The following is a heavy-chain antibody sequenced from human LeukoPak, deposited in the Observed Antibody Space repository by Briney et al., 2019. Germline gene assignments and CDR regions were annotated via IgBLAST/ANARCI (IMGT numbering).Heavy chain of an antibody. CDR2: IYSGGST. J-gene: IGHJ4*02. Sequence: PGGSLRLSCAASGFTVSSNYMSWVRQAPGKGLEWVSVIYSGGSTYYADSVKGRFTISKNTLYLQMNSLGAEDTAVYYCASTSSSWYYFDYWGQGTLVTVSS. CDR3: ASTSSSWYYFDY. V-gene: IGHV3-66*01. D-gene: IGHD6-13*01. CDR1: GFTVSSNY.